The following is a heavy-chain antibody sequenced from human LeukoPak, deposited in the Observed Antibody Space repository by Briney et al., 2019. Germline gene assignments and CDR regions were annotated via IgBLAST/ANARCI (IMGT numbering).Heavy chain of an antibody. CDR3: AKGDRYSSGWFTNYYYGMDV. CDR2: ISGSGGST. CDR1: GFTFSSYA. Sequence: GGSLRLSCAASGFTFSSYAMSWVRQAPGKGLEWVSAISGSGGSTYYADSVKGRFTISRDNSKNTLYLQMSSLRAEDTAVYYCAKGDRYSSGWFTNYYYGMDVWGQGTTVTVSS. D-gene: IGHD6-19*01. V-gene: IGHV3-23*01. J-gene: IGHJ6*02.